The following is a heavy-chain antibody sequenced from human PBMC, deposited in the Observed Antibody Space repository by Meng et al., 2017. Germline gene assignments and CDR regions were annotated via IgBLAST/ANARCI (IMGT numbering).Heavy chain of an antibody. V-gene: IGHV3-53*05. J-gene: IGHJ4*02. Sequence: GESLKISCAASGFTVSSNYMGWVRQAPGKGLEWVSVIYSGGSTYYADSVKGRFTISRDNSKNTLYLQMNSLRAEDTAVYYCARDGSRITIFGVVIVNYFDYWGQGTLVTVSS. CDR3: ARDGSRITIFGVVIVNYFDY. CDR1: GFTVSSNY. D-gene: IGHD3-3*01. CDR2: IYSGGST.